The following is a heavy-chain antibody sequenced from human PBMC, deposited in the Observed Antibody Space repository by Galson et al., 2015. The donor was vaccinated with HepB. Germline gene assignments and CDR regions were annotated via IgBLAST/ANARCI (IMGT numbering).Heavy chain of an antibody. J-gene: IGHJ4*02. Sequence: SVKVSCKASGYTFTGYYMHWVRQAPGQGLEWMGRINPNSGGTNYAQKFQGRVTMTRDTSISTAYMELSRLRSDDTAVYYCARDAIAVSPYYFDYWGQGTLVTVSS. CDR2: INPNSGGT. D-gene: IGHD2-15*01. V-gene: IGHV1-2*06. CDR3: ARDAIAVSPYYFDY. CDR1: GYTFTGYY.